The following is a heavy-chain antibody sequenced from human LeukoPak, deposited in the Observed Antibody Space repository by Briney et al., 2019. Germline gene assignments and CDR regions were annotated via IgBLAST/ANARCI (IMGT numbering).Heavy chain of an antibody. CDR2: IYYSGST. Sequence: SETLSLTCTVSGGSISSYYWSWIRQPPGKGLEWIGYIYYSGSTNYNPSLKSRVTISVDTSKNRFSLKLSSVTAADTAVYYCAREVSGRYFDWGQGTLVTVSS. V-gene: IGHV4-59*01. D-gene: IGHD3-9*01. CDR3: AREVSGRYFD. J-gene: IGHJ4*02. CDR1: GGSISSYY.